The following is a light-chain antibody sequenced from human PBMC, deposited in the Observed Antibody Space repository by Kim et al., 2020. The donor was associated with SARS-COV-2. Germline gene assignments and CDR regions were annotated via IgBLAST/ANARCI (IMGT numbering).Light chain of an antibody. V-gene: IGKV3-20*01. J-gene: IGKJ4*01. CDR3: QQYDNTLLT. CDR1: RSVSRDS. CDR2: DVS. Sequence: DIVLTQSPGTLSLSPGERATLSCRASRSVSRDSLAWYQQKPGQAPRLLMYDVSSRATGVPDRFSGSGSGTDFTLTINRLAPEDSAVYFCQQYDNTLLTFGGGTKVEI.